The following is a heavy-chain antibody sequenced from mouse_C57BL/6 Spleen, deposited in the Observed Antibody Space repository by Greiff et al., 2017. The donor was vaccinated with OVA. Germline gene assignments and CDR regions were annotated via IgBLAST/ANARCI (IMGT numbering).Heavy chain of an antibody. CDR1: GFNIKDDY. CDR2: IDPENGDT. V-gene: IGHV14-4*01. D-gene: IGHD1-1*01. CDR3: TTLYGSRSRDY. J-gene: IGHJ2*01. Sequence: VQLQQSGAELVRPGASVKLSCTASGFNIKDDYMHWVKQRPEQGLEWIGWIDPENGDTEYASKFQGKATITADTSSNTAYLQLSSLTSEDTAVYYCTTLYGSRSRDYWGQGTTLTVSS.